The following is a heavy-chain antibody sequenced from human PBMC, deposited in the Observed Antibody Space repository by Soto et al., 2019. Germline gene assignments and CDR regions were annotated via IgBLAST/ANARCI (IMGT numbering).Heavy chain of an antibody. D-gene: IGHD2-2*01. CDR1: GFTFSSYW. V-gene: IGHV3-7*01. Sequence: GGSLRLSCSASGFTFSSYWMSWVRQAPGKGLEWVANIKQDGSEKYYVDSVKGRFTISRDNAKNSLYLQVNSLRAEDTAVYYCARERTCSSTSCNTGYSYYNYMDVWGKGTTVTVSS. CDR2: IKQDGSEK. J-gene: IGHJ6*03. CDR3: ARERTCSSTSCNTGYSYYNYMDV.